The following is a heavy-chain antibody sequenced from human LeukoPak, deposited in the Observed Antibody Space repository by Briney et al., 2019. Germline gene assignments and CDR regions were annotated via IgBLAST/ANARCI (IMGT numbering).Heavy chain of an antibody. CDR2: ISSSSSYI. D-gene: IGHD3-10*02. CDR1: GITFNSYT. Sequence: PGGSLRLSCAASGITFNSYTMNWVRQAPGKGLEWVSSISSSSSYIYYAASVKGRFTISRDNAKNSLYLQMNSLRAEDTAVYYCARGTMFPYYFDYWGQGTLVTVSS. V-gene: IGHV3-21*01. J-gene: IGHJ4*02. CDR3: ARGTMFPYYFDY.